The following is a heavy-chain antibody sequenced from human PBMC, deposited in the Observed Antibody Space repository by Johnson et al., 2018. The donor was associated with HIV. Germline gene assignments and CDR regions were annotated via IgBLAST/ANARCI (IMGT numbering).Heavy chain of an antibody. CDR2: ISSSGGTK. CDR3: ARDWDYYDASGYYYANMVDAFDV. Sequence: QVQLVESGGGLVKPGGSLRLSCAASGFSFSDYYMTWIRQAPGKGLEWVSYISSSGGTKYYADSLKGRFTISRDNVKKSLYLQMNDLRAEDTALYYCARDWDYYDASGYYYANMVDAFDVWGQGTVVTVSS. J-gene: IGHJ3*01. CDR1: GFSFSDYY. V-gene: IGHV3-11*01. D-gene: IGHD3-22*01.